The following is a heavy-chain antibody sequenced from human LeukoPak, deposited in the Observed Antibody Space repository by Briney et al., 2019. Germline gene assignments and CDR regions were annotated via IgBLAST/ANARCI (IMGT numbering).Heavy chain of an antibody. V-gene: IGHV3-23*01. CDR3: ARDQGSSGCDY. Sequence: PGGSLRLSCAASGFTFSNYAMSWVRQAPGKGLEWVSAIRGSGGSTFYADSVKGRFTISRDNSKNTLYLQMNSLRAEDTAVYYCARDQGSSGCDYWGQGTLVTVSS. CDR2: IRGSGGST. D-gene: IGHD3-22*01. CDR1: GFTFSNYA. J-gene: IGHJ4*02.